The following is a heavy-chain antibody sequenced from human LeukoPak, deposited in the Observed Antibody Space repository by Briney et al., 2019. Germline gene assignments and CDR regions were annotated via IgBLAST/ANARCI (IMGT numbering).Heavy chain of an antibody. CDR3: ASGTYGSGSYYNTDY. Sequence: GASVKVPCKASGGTFSSYAISWVRQAPGQGLEWMGGIIPIFGTANYAQKFQGRVTITADKSTSTAYMELSSLRSEDTAVYYCASGTYGSGSYYNTDYWGQGTLVTVSS. CDR2: IIPIFGTA. V-gene: IGHV1-69*06. J-gene: IGHJ4*02. CDR1: GGTFSSYA. D-gene: IGHD3-10*01.